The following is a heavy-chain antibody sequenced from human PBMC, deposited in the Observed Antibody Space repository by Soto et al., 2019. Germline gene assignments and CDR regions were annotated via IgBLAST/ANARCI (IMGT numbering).Heavy chain of an antibody. CDR1: GFTFSSYG. Sequence: GGSLRLSCAASGFTFSSYGMHWVRQAPGKGLEWVAVISYDGSNKYYADSVKGRFTISRDNSKNTLYLQMNSLRAEDTAVYYCARDPDTYYDSSVWSFDIWGKGTMVTVS. CDR3: ARDPDTYYDSSVWSFDI. D-gene: IGHD3-22*01. J-gene: IGHJ3*02. V-gene: IGHV3-30*03. CDR2: ISYDGSNK.